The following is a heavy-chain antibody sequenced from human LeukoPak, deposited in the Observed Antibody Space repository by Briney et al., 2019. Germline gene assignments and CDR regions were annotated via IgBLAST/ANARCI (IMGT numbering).Heavy chain of an antibody. J-gene: IGHJ4*02. CDR3: AKDRDIVLMVYARAFDY. D-gene: IGHD2-8*01. CDR1: GFTFSSYA. Sequence: GGSLRLSCAASGFTFSSYAMSWVRQAPGKGLEWVSAIIGSGGSTYYADSVKGRFTISRDNSKNTLYLQMNSLRAEDTAVYYCAKDRDIVLMVYARAFDYWAQGTQVTVSS. CDR2: IIGSGGST. V-gene: IGHV3-23*01.